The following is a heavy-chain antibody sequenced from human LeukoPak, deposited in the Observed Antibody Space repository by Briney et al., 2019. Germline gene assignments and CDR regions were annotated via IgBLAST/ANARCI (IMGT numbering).Heavy chain of an antibody. Sequence: KSSETLSLTCVVAGGSISISNWWSGVRQPPGKELECIWEIYHSGSTNYNPSLKSRVTISVDKSKNQFSLKLSSVTAADTAVYYCARRPRGWYLYYFDYWGQGTLVTVSS. D-gene: IGHD6-19*01. J-gene: IGHJ4*02. CDR2: IYHSGST. V-gene: IGHV4-4*02. CDR3: ARRPRGWYLYYFDY. CDR1: GGSISISNW.